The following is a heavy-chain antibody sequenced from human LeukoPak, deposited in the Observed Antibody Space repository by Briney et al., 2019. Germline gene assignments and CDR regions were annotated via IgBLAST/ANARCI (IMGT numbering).Heavy chain of an antibody. CDR3: ARDLSPVVGASPMGY. CDR2: ITYDGYYK. Sequence: GGSLRLSCAAYGCTFTSYCMHWVRQAPGKGLEWVALITYDGYYKYYSDSVKGRFTISSDTSKNTLYLQMNSLRAEDTAVYYCARDLSPVVGASPMGYWGQGTLVTVSS. V-gene: IGHV3-30*03. CDR1: GCTFTSYC. D-gene: IGHD4-23*01. J-gene: IGHJ4*02.